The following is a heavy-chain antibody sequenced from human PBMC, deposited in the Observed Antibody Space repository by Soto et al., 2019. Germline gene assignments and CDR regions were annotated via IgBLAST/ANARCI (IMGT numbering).Heavy chain of an antibody. CDR2: ISYDGGYE. V-gene: IGHV3-30*18. CDR3: AKGTTVTPWRYLDL. D-gene: IGHD4-17*01. J-gene: IGHJ2*01. CDR1: RFAFSSYG. Sequence: QEQLVESGGGVVQPGRSLRLSCAASRFAFSSYGMHWVRQAPGKGLEWVAVISYDGGYENYADSVKGRFTVSRDNSKNTLWLQMNSLRTEDTAVYYCAKGTTVTPWRYLDLWDQGTLVTVSS.